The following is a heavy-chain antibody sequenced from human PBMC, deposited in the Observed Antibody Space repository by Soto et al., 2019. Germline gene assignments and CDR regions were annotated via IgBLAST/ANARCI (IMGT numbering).Heavy chain of an antibody. CDR1: GLNVSNNC. CDR2: IYSGGIT. CDR3: ARDKSTVYAKISGNIDV. J-gene: IGHJ6*03. D-gene: IGHD3-10*01. V-gene: IGHV3-66*01. Sequence: GGSLRLSCAASGLNVSNNCMNWVRQAPGKGLEWVSVIYSGGITYYADSVKGRFTISRDNSKNTLFLQMNSLRAEDTALYFCARDKSTVYAKISGNIDVLCKGTTVTVS.